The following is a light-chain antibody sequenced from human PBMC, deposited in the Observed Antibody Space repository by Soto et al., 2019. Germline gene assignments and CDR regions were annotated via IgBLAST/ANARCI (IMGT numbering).Light chain of an antibody. J-gene: IGKJ1*01. V-gene: IGKV3-15*01. Sequence: EIVMTQSPATLSVSPGERATLSCRASQGVSSDLDWYQQKPGQAPRLLIYGASTRAAGIPVRFSGSGSGTEFTLTISSLQSEDFAVYYCQQYNNWPPWTFGQGTKVEIK. CDR1: QGVSSD. CDR2: GAS. CDR3: QQYNNWPPWT.